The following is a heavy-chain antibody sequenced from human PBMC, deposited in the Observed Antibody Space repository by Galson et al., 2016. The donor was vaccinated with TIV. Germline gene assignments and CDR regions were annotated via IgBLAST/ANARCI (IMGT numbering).Heavy chain of an antibody. V-gene: IGHV1-69*13. CDR1: GGSFSNYY. J-gene: IGHJ2*01. Sequence: SVKVSCKASGGSFSNYYINWVRQAPGQGPEWMGGIVPIYRSPKYARRFQGRVTITADESTSTVFLELTSLTSDDTATYYCARPSDSSWYFDLWGRGTQVIVSS. D-gene: IGHD6-13*01. CDR3: ARPSDSSWYFDL. CDR2: IVPIYRSP.